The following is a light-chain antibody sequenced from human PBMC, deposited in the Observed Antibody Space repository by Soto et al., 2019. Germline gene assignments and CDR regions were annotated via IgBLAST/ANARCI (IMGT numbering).Light chain of an antibody. CDR2: DAS. J-gene: IGKJ1*01. V-gene: IGKV3-15*01. Sequence: EIVLTQSPGTLPLSQGERATLSSRASPSVPNYLAWYQQKPGQAPRLLIYDASTRATGIPDRFSGSGSETEFTLTISSLQSEDYAIYYCQQYNNWPTWTFGQETKVDIK. CDR3: QQYNNWPTWT. CDR1: PSVPNY.